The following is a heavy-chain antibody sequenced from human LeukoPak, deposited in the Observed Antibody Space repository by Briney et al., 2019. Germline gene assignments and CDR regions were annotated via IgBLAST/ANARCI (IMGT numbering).Heavy chain of an antibody. CDR3: ATHAGASYGSLGC. Sequence: GGSLRLSCAASGFTFSSYGMHWVRQAPGKGLEWVAFIRYDGSNKYYADSVKGRFTISRDNSKNTLYLQMNSLRAEDTAVYYRATHAGASYGSLGCWGQGTLVTVSS. V-gene: IGHV3-30*02. J-gene: IGHJ4*02. CDR2: IRYDGSNK. CDR1: GFTFSSYG. D-gene: IGHD5-18*01.